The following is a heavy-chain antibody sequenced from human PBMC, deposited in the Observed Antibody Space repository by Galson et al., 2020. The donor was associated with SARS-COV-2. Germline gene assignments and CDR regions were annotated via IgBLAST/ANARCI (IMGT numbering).Heavy chain of an antibody. CDR3: AREGEDTWYDYVMDA. CDR1: GFTFRTYW. Sequence: GEALKISCAASGFTFRTYWMHWVRHVSGKGLEWVSRINSDGSSAIYAASVKGRFTISRDNAKNTLYLHMTSLRVDDKAVYYCAREGEDTWYDYVMDAWGQGTTVTVSS. V-gene: IGHV3-74*01. J-gene: IGHJ6*02. D-gene: IGHD3-16*01. CDR2: INSDGSSA.